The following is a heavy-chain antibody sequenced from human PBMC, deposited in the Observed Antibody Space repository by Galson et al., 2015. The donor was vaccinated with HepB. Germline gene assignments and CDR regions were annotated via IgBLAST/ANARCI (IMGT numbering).Heavy chain of an antibody. D-gene: IGHD2-15*01. CDR2: ISGSGGST. CDR3: ANSPGIGDYFEY. J-gene: IGHJ4*02. CDR1: GFTFSSYA. Sequence: SLRLSCAASGFTFSSYAMSWVRQAPGKGLEWVSAISGSGGSTYYADSVKGRFTISRDNSKNTLYLQMNSLRAEDTAVYYCANSPGIGDYFEYWGQGTLVTVSS. V-gene: IGHV3-23*01.